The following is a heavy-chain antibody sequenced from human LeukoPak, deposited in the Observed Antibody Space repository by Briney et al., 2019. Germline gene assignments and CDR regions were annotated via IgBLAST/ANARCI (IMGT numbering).Heavy chain of an antibody. V-gene: IGHV3-21*01. CDR2: ITRSSSYI. CDR1: GFTFSSYA. D-gene: IGHD3-10*01. CDR3: ARDPSTYYYGSGADLGIDP. Sequence: GGSLRLSCAASGFTFSSYAMNWVRQAPGKGLEWVSSITRSSSYIYYADSVKGRFTISRDNSKNTLYLQMNSLRAEDTAVYYCARDPSTYYYGSGADLGIDPWGQGTLVTVSS. J-gene: IGHJ5*02.